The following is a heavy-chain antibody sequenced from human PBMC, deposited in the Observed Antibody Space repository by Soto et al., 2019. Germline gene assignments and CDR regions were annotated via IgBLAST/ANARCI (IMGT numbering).Heavy chain of an antibody. CDR3: AKERVRFLDA. CDR2: ITWNSVST. J-gene: IGHJ5*02. CDR1: GFSFDDFA. V-gene: IGHV3-9*01. Sequence: QLVESGGGSVQPGGSLRLSCVASGFSFDDFAMHWVRQAPGKGLEWISGITWNSVSTDYANSVKGRFTVSRDNAKNSLYLQMSSLTTEDTALYFCAKERVRFLDAWGQGTLVTVSS. D-gene: IGHD3-3*01.